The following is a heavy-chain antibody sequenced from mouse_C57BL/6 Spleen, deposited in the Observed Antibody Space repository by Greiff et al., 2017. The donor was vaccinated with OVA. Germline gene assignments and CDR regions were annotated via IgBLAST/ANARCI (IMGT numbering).Heavy chain of an antibody. Sequence: QVHVKQPGAELVMPGASVKLSCKASGYTFTSYWMHWVKQRPGQGLEWIGEIDPSDSYTNYNQKFKGKSTLTVDKSSSTAYMQLSSLTSEDSAVYYCARHYDYSHWYFDVWGTGTTVTVSS. CDR2: IDPSDSYT. D-gene: IGHD2-4*01. V-gene: IGHV1-69*01. CDR1: GYTFTSYW. J-gene: IGHJ1*03. CDR3: ARHYDYSHWYFDV.